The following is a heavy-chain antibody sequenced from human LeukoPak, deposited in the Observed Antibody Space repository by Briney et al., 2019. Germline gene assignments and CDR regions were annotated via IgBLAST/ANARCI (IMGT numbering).Heavy chain of an antibody. CDR3: ARARAAAGVPYYFGY. D-gene: IGHD6-13*01. V-gene: IGHV3-23*01. Sequence: PGGSLRLSCAASGFTFSSYAMSWVRQAPGKGLEWVSAISGSGGSTYYADSVKGRFTISRDNAKNTLYLQMGSLRAEDMAVYYCARARAAAGVPYYFGYWGQGTLVTVSS. J-gene: IGHJ4*02. CDR2: ISGSGGST. CDR1: GFTFSSYA.